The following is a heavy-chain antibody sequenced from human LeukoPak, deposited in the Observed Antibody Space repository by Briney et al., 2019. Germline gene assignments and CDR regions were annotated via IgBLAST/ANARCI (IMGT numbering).Heavy chain of an antibody. CDR2: IIPIFGTA. CDR1: GGTFSSYA. D-gene: IGHD3-3*01. J-gene: IGHJ6*03. Sequence: ASVKVSCKASGGTFSSYAISWVRQAPGQGLEWMGRIIPIFGTANYAQKFQGRVTITTDESTSTAYMELSSLRSEDTVVYYCARTYYDFWSPSTDYYYYMDVWGKGTTVTVSS. V-gene: IGHV1-69*05. CDR3: ARTYYDFWSPSTDYYYYMDV.